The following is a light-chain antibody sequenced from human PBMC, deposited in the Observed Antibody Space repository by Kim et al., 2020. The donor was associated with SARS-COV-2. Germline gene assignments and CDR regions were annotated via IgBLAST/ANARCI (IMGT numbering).Light chain of an antibody. V-gene: IGLV1-44*01. CDR2: TDN. J-gene: IGLJ2*01. CDR3: AAWDDSLKAPV. Sequence: ELTQPPSASGTPGQRVTISCSGSDSNIGSNTVNWYQQLPGTAPKVLIYTDNKRPSGVPDRFSGSKSGTSASLAISGLQSKDEADYYCAAWDDSLKAPVFGGGTQLTVL. CDR1: DSNIGSNT.